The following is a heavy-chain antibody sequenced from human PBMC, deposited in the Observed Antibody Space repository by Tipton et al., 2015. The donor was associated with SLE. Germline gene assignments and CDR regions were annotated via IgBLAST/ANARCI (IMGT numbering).Heavy chain of an antibody. Sequence: SLRLSCAASGFTFSSYEMNWVRQAPGKGLEWVSYISSSGRTIYYADSVKGRVTISVDTSKNQFSLKLSSVTAADTAVYYCARGWWFDPWGQGTLVTVSS. J-gene: IGHJ5*02. D-gene: IGHD6-19*01. V-gene: IGHV3-48*03. CDR2: ISSSGRTI. CDR3: ARGWWFDP. CDR1: GFTFSSYE.